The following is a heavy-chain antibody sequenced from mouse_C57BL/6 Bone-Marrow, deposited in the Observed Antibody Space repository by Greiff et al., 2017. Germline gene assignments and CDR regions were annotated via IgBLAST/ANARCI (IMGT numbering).Heavy chain of an antibody. V-gene: IGHV3-1*01. D-gene: IGHD2-14*01. CDR3: TREGVQSAVMDY. CDR2: IRYSGST. Sequence: DVKLVESGPGMVKPSQSLSLTCTVTGYSITSCYDWHWIRHFPGNKLEWMGYIRYSGSTNYNPSLKSRISLTLDTSKNHSFLTLNTVTTEDTATYYGTREGVQSAVMDYWGQGTSVTVSS. CDR1: GYSITSCYD. J-gene: IGHJ4*01.